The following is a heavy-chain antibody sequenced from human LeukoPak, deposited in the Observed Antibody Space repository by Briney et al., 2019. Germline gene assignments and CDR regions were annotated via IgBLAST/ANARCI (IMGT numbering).Heavy chain of an antibody. Sequence: GGSLRLSCAASGFTFSSYSMNWVRQAPGKGLEWVSSISSSSSYIYYADSVKGRFTISRDNAKNSLYLQMNSLRAEDTAVYYCAKKETYYDFWSGYHPMGPFDYWGRGTLVTVSS. D-gene: IGHD3-3*01. CDR3: AKKETYYDFWSGYHPMGPFDY. CDR2: ISSSSSYI. J-gene: IGHJ4*02. CDR1: GFTFSSYS. V-gene: IGHV3-21*01.